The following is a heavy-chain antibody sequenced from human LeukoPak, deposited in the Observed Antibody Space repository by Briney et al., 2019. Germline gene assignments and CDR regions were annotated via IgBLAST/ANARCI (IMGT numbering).Heavy chain of an antibody. CDR1: GGAITNYY. D-gene: IGHD2-2*01. CDR3: ARVEYCSSARCPGLAFDI. CDR2: IYYTGST. Sequence: SETLSLTCGVSGGAITNYYWNWIRQAPGKGLEWLGYIYYTGSTTYNPSVKSRITISLDTSKKQISLKLRSVTAADTAVYYCARVEYCSSARCPGLAFDIWGQGTMVIVSS. V-gene: IGHV4-59*01. J-gene: IGHJ3*02.